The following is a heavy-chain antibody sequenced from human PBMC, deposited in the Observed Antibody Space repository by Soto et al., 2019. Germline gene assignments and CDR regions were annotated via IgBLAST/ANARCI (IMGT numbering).Heavy chain of an antibody. CDR1: GDSVSINSAA. J-gene: IGHJ6*02. Sequence: SQTLSLTCAISGDSVSINSAAWNLIRKSPSRGLEWLGRTYYRSKWYNDYAVSVKSRITINPDTSKNQFSLQLNSVTPEDTAVYYCARVWNYVGYYYYGMDVWGQGTTVTVSS. D-gene: IGHD1-7*01. CDR3: ARVWNYVGYYYYGMDV. V-gene: IGHV6-1*01. CDR2: TYYRSKWYN.